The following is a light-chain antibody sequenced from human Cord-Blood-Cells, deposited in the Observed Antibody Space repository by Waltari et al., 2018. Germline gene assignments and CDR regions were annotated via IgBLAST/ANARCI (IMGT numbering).Light chain of an antibody. V-gene: IGLV2-11*01. J-gene: IGLJ1*01. CDR1: RCDFCGYNY. CDR3: CSYAGSYTYV. CDR2: DVS. Sequence: QSALTQPRAVCGTPGQPVTISRTGTRCDFCGYNYVSWYQQPPGKAPKLMIYDVSKRPSGVPDRFSGSKSSNTASLTISGLQAKDEADYYCCSYAGSYTYVFGTGTKVTVL.